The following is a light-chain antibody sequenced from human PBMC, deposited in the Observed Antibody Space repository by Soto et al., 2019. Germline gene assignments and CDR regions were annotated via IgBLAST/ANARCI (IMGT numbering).Light chain of an antibody. CDR3: QQYDSPVT. CDR1: QSISGW. V-gene: IGKV1-5*03. Sequence: DIQMTQSPSTLSVSVGDRVTITCRASQSISGWLAWYQQKPGKAPKLLIYKASSVESGVPSRFSGSGSGTYFTLTISILQPDDFANYYYQQYDSPVTFGPGTKVDIK. CDR2: KAS. J-gene: IGKJ3*01.